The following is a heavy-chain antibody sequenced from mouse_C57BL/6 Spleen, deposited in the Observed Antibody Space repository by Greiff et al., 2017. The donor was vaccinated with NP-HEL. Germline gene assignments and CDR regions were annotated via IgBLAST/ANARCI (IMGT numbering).Heavy chain of an antibody. CDR1: GFTFSSYS. V-gene: IGHV5-4*01. J-gene: IGHJ2*01. CDR2: ISAGGSYT. CDR3: ARDLIDTYFDY. Sequence: EVQLMESGAGLVKPGGSLKLSCAASGFTFSSYSMSWVRQTPEKRLEWVATISAGGSYTYYPHNLKGRFTISRDNAKNNLYLKMSHLKSEDTAMYYCARDLIDTYFDYWGQGTTLTVAS.